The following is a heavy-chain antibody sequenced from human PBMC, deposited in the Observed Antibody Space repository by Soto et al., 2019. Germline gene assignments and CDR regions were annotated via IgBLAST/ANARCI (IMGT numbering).Heavy chain of an antibody. D-gene: IGHD5-12*01. CDR1: GFTFSDYY. Sequence: GGSLRLSCAASGFTFSDYYMSWIRQAPGKGLEWVSYISSSGSTIYYADSVKGRFTISRDNAKNSLYLQMNSLRAEDTAVYYCAGKWLRFSYYMDVWGKGTTVTVSS. V-gene: IGHV3-11*01. CDR3: AGKWLRFSYYMDV. J-gene: IGHJ6*03. CDR2: ISSSGSTI.